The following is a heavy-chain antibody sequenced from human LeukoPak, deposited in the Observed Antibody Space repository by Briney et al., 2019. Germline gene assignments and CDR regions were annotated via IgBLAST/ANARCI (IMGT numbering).Heavy chain of an antibody. D-gene: IGHD7-27*01. CDR3: AREGTGDRNYYYYYMDV. CDR2: IYTSGST. V-gene: IGHV4-61*02. J-gene: IGHJ6*03. Sequence: KPSETLSLTCTVSGGSISSGSYYWSWIRQPAGKGLEWIGRIYTSGSTNYNPSLKSRVTISVDTSKNQFSLKLSSVTAADTAVYYCAREGTGDRNYYYYYMDVWGKGTTVTVSS. CDR1: GGSISSGSYY.